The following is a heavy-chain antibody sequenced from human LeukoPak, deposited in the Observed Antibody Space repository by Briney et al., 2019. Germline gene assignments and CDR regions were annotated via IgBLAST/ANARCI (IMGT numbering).Heavy chain of an antibody. D-gene: IGHD6-25*01. V-gene: IGHV3-23*01. CDR2: ISGSGGST. CDR1: GFTVSSNY. Sequence: GGSLRLSCAASGFTVSSNYMSWVRQAPGKGLEWVSAISGSGGSTYYADSVKGRFTISRDNSKNTLYLQMNSLRAEDTAVYYCAKDSGDDAFDIWGQGTMVTVSS. CDR3: AKDSGDDAFDI. J-gene: IGHJ3*02.